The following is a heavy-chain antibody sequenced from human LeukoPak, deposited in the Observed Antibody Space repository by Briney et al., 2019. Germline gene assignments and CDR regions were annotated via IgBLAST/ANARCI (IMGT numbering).Heavy chain of an antibody. CDR1: GYTFTSYG. J-gene: IGHJ6*02. Sequence: ASVKVSCKASGYTFTSYGISWVRQAPGQGLEWMGWISAYNGNTNYAQKFQGRVTMTRDTSISTAYMELSRLRSDDTAVYYCARDLSRYDFWSGYYVGLNYYYGMDVWGQGTTVTVSS. CDR2: ISAYNGNT. V-gene: IGHV1-18*01. CDR3: ARDLSRYDFWSGYYVGLNYYYGMDV. D-gene: IGHD3-3*01.